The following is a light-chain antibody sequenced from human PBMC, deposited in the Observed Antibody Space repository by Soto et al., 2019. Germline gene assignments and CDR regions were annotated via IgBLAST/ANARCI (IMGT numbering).Light chain of an antibody. Sequence: EVVLTQSPGSLSLSPGESATLSCRARQSVSSGYLAWYRQKPGQAPRLLIYGASSRATGIPDRFSGSGSGTDFTLTISRLEPEDFAVYYCQQYGSSPLFTVGPGTKVDIK. CDR2: GAS. J-gene: IGKJ3*01. V-gene: IGKV3-20*01. CDR1: QSVSSGY. CDR3: QQYGSSPLFT.